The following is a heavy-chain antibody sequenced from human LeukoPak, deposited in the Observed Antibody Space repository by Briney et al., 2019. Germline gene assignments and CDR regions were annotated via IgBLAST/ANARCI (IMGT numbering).Heavy chain of an antibody. V-gene: IGHV3-15*01. D-gene: IGHD3-16*01. Sequence: GGSLRLSCAASEFSLTNAWMSWVRQAPGKGLEWVGHIKSKTDGETTDYAAPVKGRFTISRDDSKNTLYLQMNSLKTEDTAVYYCTTRPWGFEYWGQGTLVTVSS. J-gene: IGHJ4*02. CDR3: TTRPWGFEY. CDR1: EFSLTNAW. CDR2: IKSKTDGETT.